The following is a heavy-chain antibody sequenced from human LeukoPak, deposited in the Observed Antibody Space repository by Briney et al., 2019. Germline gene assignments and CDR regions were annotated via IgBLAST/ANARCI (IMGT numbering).Heavy chain of an antibody. CDR3: ARLDSFRRLRYSPPLDY. J-gene: IGHJ4*02. CDR1: GYSFTSYW. D-gene: IGHD3-9*01. CDR2: IYPGDSDT. V-gene: IGHV5-51*01. Sequence: GESLQISCKGSGYSFTSYWIGWVRQVPGKGLEWMGIIYPGDSDTRYSPSFQGQVTISADKSISSAYLQWSSLKASDTAMYYCARLDSFRRLRYSPPLDYWGQGTLVTVSS.